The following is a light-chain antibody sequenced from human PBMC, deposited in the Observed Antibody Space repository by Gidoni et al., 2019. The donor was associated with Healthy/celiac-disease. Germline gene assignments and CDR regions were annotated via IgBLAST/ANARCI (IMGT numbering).Light chain of an antibody. Sequence: SSELTPPPSVSVSPGQTARITCSGDALPKQYAYWYQQKPGQAPVLVIYKDSERPSGIPARFSGSSSGKTVTLTISGVQAEDEADYYCQSADSSGTYVVFGGGTKLTVL. V-gene: IGLV3-25*02. CDR2: KDS. J-gene: IGLJ2*01. CDR1: ALPKQY. CDR3: QSADSSGTYVV.